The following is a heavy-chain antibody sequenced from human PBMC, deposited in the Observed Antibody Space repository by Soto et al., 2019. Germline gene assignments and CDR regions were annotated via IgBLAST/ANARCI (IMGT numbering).Heavy chain of an antibody. V-gene: IGHV1-69*08. D-gene: IGHD3-10*01. Sequence: QVQLVQSGAEVKKPGSSVKVSCKASGGTFSPYTINWVRQAPGQGLEWMGRIIPFHGVTNYAQKFQARVTITADKSTRTAYMELSGLRFEDTATYYCTRDWEITVSTWSFGGFWGRGTLVTVSS. CDR1: GGTFSPYT. CDR3: TRDWEITVSTWSFGGF. J-gene: IGHJ4*02. CDR2: IIPFHGVT.